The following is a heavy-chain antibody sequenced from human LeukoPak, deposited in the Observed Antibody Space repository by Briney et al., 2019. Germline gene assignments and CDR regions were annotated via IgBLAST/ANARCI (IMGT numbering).Heavy chain of an antibody. V-gene: IGHV4-39*07. Sequence: SETLSLTCTVSGGSISSSKYYWGWIPQPPGTGLEWIVSIYYRESTYDSPSLKSRVTISVDTSKNQFSLKLSSVTAADTAVYYCARATSSGGYYQPPYFDSWGQGTLVTVSS. D-gene: IGHD3-22*01. CDR3: ARATSSGGYYQPPYFDS. CDR1: GGSISSSKYY. J-gene: IGHJ4*02. CDR2: IYYREST.